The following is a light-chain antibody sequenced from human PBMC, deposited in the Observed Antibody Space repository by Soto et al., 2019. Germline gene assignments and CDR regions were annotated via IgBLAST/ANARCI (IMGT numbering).Light chain of an antibody. Sequence: EIELTQPPGTLSLSPGERATLSCRASQSVSSSYLAWYQQKPGQAPRLLIYGASSRATGIPDRFSGSGSGTDFTLTISRLEPEDFAVYYCQQYGSSLSITFGQGTRLEIK. CDR1: QSVSSSY. V-gene: IGKV3-20*01. CDR2: GAS. CDR3: QQYGSSLSIT. J-gene: IGKJ5*01.